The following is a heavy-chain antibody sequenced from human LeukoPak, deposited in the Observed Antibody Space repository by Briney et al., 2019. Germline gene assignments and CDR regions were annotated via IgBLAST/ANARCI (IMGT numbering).Heavy chain of an antibody. CDR1: GGTFSRYS. D-gene: IGHD3-22*01. CDR3: ARDDGGYYHDAFDI. CDR2: IIPIFGTA. Sequence: SVKVSCKASGGTFSRYSISWVRQAPGQGLEWMGGIIPIFGTANYAQKFQGRVTITANESTSTAYMELSSLRSEDTAVYYCARDDGGYYHDAFDIWGQGTMVSVSS. V-gene: IGHV1-69*13. J-gene: IGHJ3*02.